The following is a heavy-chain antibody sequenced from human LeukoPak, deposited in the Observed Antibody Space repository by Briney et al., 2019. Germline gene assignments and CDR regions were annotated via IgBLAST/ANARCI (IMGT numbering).Heavy chain of an antibody. CDR3: AKGDYDFWSGYYSRVDY. Sequence: GSLRLSCAASGFTFDDYAMHWVRQAPGKGLEWVSLISGDGGSTYYADSVKGRFTISRDNSKNSLYLQMNSLRTEDTALYYCAKGDYDFWSGYYSRVDYWGQGTLVTVSS. D-gene: IGHD3-3*01. V-gene: IGHV3-43*02. CDR1: GFTFDDYA. J-gene: IGHJ4*02. CDR2: ISGDGGST.